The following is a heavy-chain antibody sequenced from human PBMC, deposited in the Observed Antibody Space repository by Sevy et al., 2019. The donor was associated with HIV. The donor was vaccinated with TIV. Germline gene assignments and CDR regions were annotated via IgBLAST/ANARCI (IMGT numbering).Heavy chain of an antibody. V-gene: IGHV3-30-3*01. CDR1: GFTFSSYA. Sequence: GGSLRLSCAASGFTFSSYAMHWVRQAPGKGLEWVAVISYDGSNKYYADSVKGLFTISRDNSKTTLYLQMNSLRAEDTAVYYCARDFAAAGTYYFDYWGQGTLVTVSS. J-gene: IGHJ4*02. CDR2: ISYDGSNK. CDR3: ARDFAAAGTYYFDY. D-gene: IGHD6-13*01.